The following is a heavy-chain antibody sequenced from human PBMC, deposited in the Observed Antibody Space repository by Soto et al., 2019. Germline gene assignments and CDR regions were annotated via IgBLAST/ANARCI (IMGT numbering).Heavy chain of an antibody. D-gene: IGHD3-10*01. V-gene: IGHV4-31*03. Sequence: LSLTCSVSGAALNSGNYYWSWIRQVPGKGLEWIGHIYVTGAVDYNPSLRDRITISQDTSERQFSLNLRLVTAADTAVYHCARGVFIRSSYYGFYFDSWGLGTLVTVSS. CDR3: ARGVFIRSSYYGFYFDS. J-gene: IGHJ4*02. CDR1: GAALNSGNYY. CDR2: IYVTGAV.